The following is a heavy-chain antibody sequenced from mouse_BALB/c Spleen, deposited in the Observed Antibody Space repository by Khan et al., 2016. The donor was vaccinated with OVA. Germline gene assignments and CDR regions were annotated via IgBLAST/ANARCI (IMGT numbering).Heavy chain of an antibody. V-gene: IGHV1S135*01. CDR1: GYSFTSYY. CDR2: IDPFSGGT. J-gene: IGHJ3*01. Sequence: ESGPELMKPGASVKISCKASGYSFTSYYIHWVIQSHGKSLEWIGYIDPFSGGTTYNQKFKGKATLTVDKSSNTAYIHLINLTSEDSAVYYCTRHGYVAWFTYWGQGTLVTVSA. D-gene: IGHD2-2*01. CDR3: TRHGYVAWFTY.